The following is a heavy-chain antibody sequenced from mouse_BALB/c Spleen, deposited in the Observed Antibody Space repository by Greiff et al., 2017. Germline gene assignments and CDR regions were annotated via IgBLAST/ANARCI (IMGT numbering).Heavy chain of an antibody. J-gene: IGHJ3*01. CDR2: INSNGGST. CDR1: GFTFSSYY. V-gene: IGHV5-6-2*01. CDR3: ASACDGYFLAY. Sequence: EVHLVESGGGLVKPGGSLKLSCAASGFTFSSYYMSWVRQTPEKRLELVAAINSNGGSTYYPDTVKGRFTFSRDNAKNTLYLQMSSLKSGDTALYYCASACDGYFLAYWGQGTLVTVSA. D-gene: IGHD2-3*01.